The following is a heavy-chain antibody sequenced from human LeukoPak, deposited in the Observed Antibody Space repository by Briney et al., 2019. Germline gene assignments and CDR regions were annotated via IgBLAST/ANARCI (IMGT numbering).Heavy chain of an antibody. J-gene: IGHJ5*02. D-gene: IGHD6-6*01. CDR3: ARVLNVIAARRRWFDP. Sequence: PSETLSLTCGVYGGTFSGYYWSWIRQPPGKGLEWIGEINHSGSTNYSPSLKSRVTISVDTSKNQFSLKLSSVTAADTAVYYCARVLNVIAARRRWFDPWGQGTLVTVSS. CDR1: GGTFSGYY. CDR2: INHSGST. V-gene: IGHV4-34*01.